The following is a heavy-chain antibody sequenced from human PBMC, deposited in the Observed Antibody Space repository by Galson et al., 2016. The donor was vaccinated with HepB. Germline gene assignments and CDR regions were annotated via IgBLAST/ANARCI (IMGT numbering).Heavy chain of an antibody. CDR3: VKGSISLVDYYAMDV. D-gene: IGHD3-16*01. CDR1: GYTFASYD. V-gene: IGHV1-8*01. CDR2: INPSSGDT. Sequence: SVKVSCKASGYTFASYDINWVRQAPGQGLEWMGWINPSSGDTGYAQKFQARVTMTRNTFINTASLFLQMSSLRTEDTALYYCVKGSISLVDYYAMDVWGQGTMVIVSS. J-gene: IGHJ6*02.